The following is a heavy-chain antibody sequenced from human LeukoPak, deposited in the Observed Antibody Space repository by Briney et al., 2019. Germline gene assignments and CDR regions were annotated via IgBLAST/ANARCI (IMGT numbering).Heavy chain of an antibody. CDR2: IYYTGST. J-gene: IGHJ5*02. CDR3: ARGRGDARGTSFDP. D-gene: IGHD3-10*01. CDR1: GGSISTYY. Sequence: SETLSLTCIVSGGSISTYYWNWIRQPPGKGLEWIGYIYYTGSTTYNPSLKSRVSISVDTSKNKFSLDLNSVSAADTAVYYCARGRGDARGTSFDPWGQGTLVTVSS. V-gene: IGHV4-59*01.